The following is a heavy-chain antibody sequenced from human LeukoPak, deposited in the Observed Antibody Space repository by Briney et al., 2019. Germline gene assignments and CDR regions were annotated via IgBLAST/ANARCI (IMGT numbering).Heavy chain of an antibody. Sequence: ASVTVSCKASDYTFTSSGISWVRQAPGQGLEWMGWISGYNGNTNYAQKLQGRVTMTTDTSTSTAYMELRSLRSDDTAVYYCARDIMEAYYDSSGSFDYWGQGTLVTVSS. J-gene: IGHJ4*02. CDR1: DYTFTSSG. D-gene: IGHD3-22*01. V-gene: IGHV1-18*01. CDR2: ISGYNGNT. CDR3: ARDIMEAYYDSSGSFDY.